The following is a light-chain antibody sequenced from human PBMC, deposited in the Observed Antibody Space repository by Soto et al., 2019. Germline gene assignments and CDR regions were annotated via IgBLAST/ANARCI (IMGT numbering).Light chain of an antibody. Sequence: DIQMTQSPSSLSASVGDRVTITCRASQSLSTYLNWYQQKPGKAPKILIYAASSLQSGVPSRCSGSGSGTDFTLTISSLQPEDFATYYCQQSYSTLTFGPGTKVDIK. J-gene: IGKJ3*01. CDR1: QSLSTY. V-gene: IGKV1-39*01. CDR3: QQSYSTLT. CDR2: AAS.